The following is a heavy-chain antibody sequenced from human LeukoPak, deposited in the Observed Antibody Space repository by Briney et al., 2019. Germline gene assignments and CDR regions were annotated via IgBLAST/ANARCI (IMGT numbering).Heavy chain of an antibody. CDR2: INPSGGST. CDR1: GYTFTSYF. D-gene: IGHD3-22*01. V-gene: IGHV1-46*01. CDR3: ARGYYYESSAYYSPFDY. J-gene: IGHJ4*02. Sequence: ASVKVSCKASGYTFTSYFMHWVRQAPGQGLEWMGLINPSGGSTSYAQKFQGRVTMTRETSTSIVYMELSSLRSEDTAVYFCARGYYYESSAYYSPFDYWGQGALVTVSS.